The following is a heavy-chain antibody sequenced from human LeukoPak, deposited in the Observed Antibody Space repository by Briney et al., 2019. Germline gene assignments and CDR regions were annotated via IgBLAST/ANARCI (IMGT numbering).Heavy chain of an antibody. Sequence: GASVKVSCKASGYTFTSYYMHWVRQAPGQGLEWMGIIDLSGGSTSYAQKFQGRVTMTRDTSTSTVYMELSSLRSEDTAVYYCARVVAVGDFDYWGQGTLVTVSS. CDR2: IDLSGGST. J-gene: IGHJ4*02. D-gene: IGHD6-19*01. CDR1: GYTFTSYY. V-gene: IGHV1-46*01. CDR3: ARVVAVGDFDY.